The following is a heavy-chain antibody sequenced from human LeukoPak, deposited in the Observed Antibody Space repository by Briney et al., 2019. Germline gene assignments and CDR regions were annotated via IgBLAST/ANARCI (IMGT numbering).Heavy chain of an antibody. J-gene: IGHJ6*02. D-gene: IGHD1-26*01. CDR2: IKQDGSEK. V-gene: IGHV3-7*01. CDR1: GFTFSSYW. CDR3: ASSQWELLDHYGMDV. Sequence: GGSLRLSCAASGFTFSSYWMSWVRQAPGKGLEWVANIKQDGSEKYYVDSVKGRFTISRDNAKNSLYLQMNSLRAEDTAVYYCASSQWELLDHYGMDVWGQGTTVTVSS.